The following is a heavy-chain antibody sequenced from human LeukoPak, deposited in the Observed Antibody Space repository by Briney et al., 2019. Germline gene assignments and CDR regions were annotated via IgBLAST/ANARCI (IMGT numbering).Heavy chain of an antibody. V-gene: IGHV3-7*04. Sequence: GGSLKLSCAASGFTFSSYWMSWVRQVPGKGLEWVGNINPDGSEKYYVDSVRGRFTISRDNAKNSLYLQMNSLRAEDTAVYYCLRDYSGFWGQGTLVTVSS. CDR1: GFTFSSYW. D-gene: IGHD2-15*01. J-gene: IGHJ4*02. CDR3: LRDYSGF. CDR2: INPDGSEK.